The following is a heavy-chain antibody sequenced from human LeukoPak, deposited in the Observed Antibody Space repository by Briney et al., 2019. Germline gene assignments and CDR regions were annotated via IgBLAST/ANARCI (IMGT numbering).Heavy chain of an antibody. D-gene: IGHD6-13*01. J-gene: IGHJ4*02. Sequence: SSETLSLTCTVSGGSISSSSYYWGWIRQPPGKGLEWIGSICYSGSTYYNPSLKSRVTISVDTSKNQFSLKLSSVTAADTAVYYCARHSRPLFDYWGQGTLVTVSS. V-gene: IGHV4-39*01. CDR2: ICYSGST. CDR1: GGSISSSSYY. CDR3: ARHSRPLFDY.